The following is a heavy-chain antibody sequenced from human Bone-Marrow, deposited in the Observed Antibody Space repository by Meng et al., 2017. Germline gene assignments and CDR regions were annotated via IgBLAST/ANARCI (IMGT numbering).Heavy chain of an antibody. J-gene: IGHJ5*02. D-gene: IGHD5-12*01. CDR1: GWSFSDYY. Sequence: QVQRQQWGAGLLKPSETLSLTCAVYGWSFSDYYWSWIRQPPGKGLEWIGEINHSGSTNYNPSLKSRVTISVDTSKNQFSLKLSSVTAADTAVYYCARAKRIYSGYGWWFDPWGQGTLVTVSS. CDR3: ARAKRIYSGYGWWFDP. CDR2: INHSGST. V-gene: IGHV4-34*01.